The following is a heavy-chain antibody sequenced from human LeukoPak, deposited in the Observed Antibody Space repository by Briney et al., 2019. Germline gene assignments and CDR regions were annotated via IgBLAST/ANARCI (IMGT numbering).Heavy chain of an antibody. CDR2: IRANSGDT. D-gene: IGHD3-10*01. CDR3: ARDRLLWFGELIGDY. V-gene: IGHV1-18*01. CDR1: GHTFTNYA. Sequence: GAAVKVSCKASGHTFTNYAITWVRQAPGQGLEWMGWIRANSGDTSSAQKFQDRITLTTDTSTNTVYMELRSLRSDDTAVYYCARDRLLWFGELIGDYWGQGTLVTVSS. J-gene: IGHJ4*02.